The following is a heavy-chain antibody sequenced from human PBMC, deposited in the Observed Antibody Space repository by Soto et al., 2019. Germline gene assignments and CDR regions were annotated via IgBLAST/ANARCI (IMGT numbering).Heavy chain of an antibody. CDR1: GGTFSSYA. CDR2: IIPIFGTA. V-gene: IGHV1-69*06. J-gene: IGHJ6*02. D-gene: IGHD3-3*01. Sequence: QVQLVQSGAEVKKPGSSVKVSCKASGGTFSSYAISWVRQAPGQGLEWMGGIIPIFGTANYAQKFQGRVTITADKSTSTAYMELSSLRSEDTAVYYCAGRSGYYPLYYHYGMDVWGQGTTVTVSS. CDR3: AGRSGYYPLYYHYGMDV.